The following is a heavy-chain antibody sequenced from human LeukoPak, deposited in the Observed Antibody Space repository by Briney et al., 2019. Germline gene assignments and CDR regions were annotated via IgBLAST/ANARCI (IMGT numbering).Heavy chain of an antibody. V-gene: IGHV4-34*01. D-gene: IGHD2-2*01. J-gene: IGHJ6*02. Sequence: SDTLFITTDVYGVTFSGYYWTRIPHPPGKGWNRHGQIKHRGSPNYNPSLKSRVTISVDTSKNQFSLKLRSVTAADTAVYYCASLSDQHKIYYYYGMDVWAQGATVTVSS. CDR3: ASLSDQHKIYYYYGMDV. CDR2: IKHRGSP. CDR1: GVTFSGYY.